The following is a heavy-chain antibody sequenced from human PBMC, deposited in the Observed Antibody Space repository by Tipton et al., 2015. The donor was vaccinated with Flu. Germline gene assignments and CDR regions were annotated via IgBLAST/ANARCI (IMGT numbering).Heavy chain of an antibody. CDR3: AIDDFGSSWYGY. J-gene: IGHJ4*02. V-gene: IGHV4-30-2*01. CDR1: GGSISSGGYS. D-gene: IGHD6-13*01. CDR2: IYHSGNT. Sequence: TLSLTCAVSGGSISSGGYSWSWIRQPPGKGLEWIGYIYHSGNTYYNPSLKSRVTISLDKSTNQFSLRLSSVTAADTAIYYCAIDDFGSSWYGYWGQGSLVTVSS.